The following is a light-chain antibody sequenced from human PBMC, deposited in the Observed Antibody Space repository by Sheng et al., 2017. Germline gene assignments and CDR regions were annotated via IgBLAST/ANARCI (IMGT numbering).Light chain of an antibody. J-gene: IGKJ1*01. Sequence: DIVMTQSPLSLPVTPGEPASISCKSSQSLLHTSGYNYLDWYLQKPGQSPHLLVFLGSNRASGVPDRFSGSGSASNFTLKISRVEAEDVGIYYCMQALQTPRTFGQGTKMEIK. V-gene: IGKV2-28*01. CDR1: QSLLHTSGYNY. CDR3: MQALQTPRT. CDR2: LGS.